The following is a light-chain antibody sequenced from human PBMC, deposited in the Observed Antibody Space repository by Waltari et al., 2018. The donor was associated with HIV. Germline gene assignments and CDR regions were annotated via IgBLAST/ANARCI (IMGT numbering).Light chain of an antibody. J-gene: IGKJ1*01. V-gene: IGKV4-1*01. Sequence: DIVMTQSPDSLAVSLGERATINCKSNHTVLYSSNNKNYLGGYQKRPGQPPTLLIYWASTRQSGVPDRFSGSGSGTDFTLPISSLQAEDVAVYYCQQYYSNPWTFGQGTKVEIK. CDR1: HTVLYSSNNKNY. CDR2: WAS. CDR3: QQYYSNPWT.